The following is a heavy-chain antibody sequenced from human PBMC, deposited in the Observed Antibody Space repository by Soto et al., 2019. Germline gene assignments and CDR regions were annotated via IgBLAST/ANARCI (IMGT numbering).Heavy chain of an antibody. CDR1: GGSISSSSYY. Sequence: SETLSLTCTVSGGSISSSSYYWGWIRQPPGKGLEWIGSIYYSGSTYYNPSLKSRVTISVDTSKNQFSLKLSSVTAADTAVYYCASHQYYDFWSGYYFGYYYYGMDVWGQGTTVTVSS. D-gene: IGHD3-3*01. J-gene: IGHJ6*02. CDR2: IYYSGST. V-gene: IGHV4-39*01. CDR3: ASHQYYDFWSGYYFGYYYYGMDV.